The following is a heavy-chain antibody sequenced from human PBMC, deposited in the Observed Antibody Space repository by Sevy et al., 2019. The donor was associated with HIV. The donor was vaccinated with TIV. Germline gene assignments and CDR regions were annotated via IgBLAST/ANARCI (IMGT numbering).Heavy chain of an antibody. Sequence: GGSLRLSCAASRFNFSNYAMHWVRQAPGKGLEWVALILHDGRNEHYADSVKGRFTISRDNSQNTVYLQMNSLRPEDTAVYYCARDAWEGRYSSGHNWFDPWGQGTLVTVSS. CDR2: ILHDGRNE. CDR3: ARDAWEGRYSSGHNWFDP. D-gene: IGHD3-22*01. CDR1: RFNFSNYA. J-gene: IGHJ5*02. V-gene: IGHV3-30*04.